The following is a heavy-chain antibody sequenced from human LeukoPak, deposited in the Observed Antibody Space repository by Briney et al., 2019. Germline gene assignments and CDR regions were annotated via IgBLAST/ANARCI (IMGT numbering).Heavy chain of an antibody. CDR2: ISHSGRT. V-gene: IGHV4-30-2*01. CDR1: DGSITTDDYF. CDR3: AMVKHGVVDY. D-gene: IGHD2-15*01. Sequence: SETLSLTCTVSDGSITTDDYFWSWIRQPPGKGLEWIGYISHSGRTYSNPSLKSRVTMSVDRSQNQFSLKLSSVTAADTAVYYCAMVKHGVVDYWGQGTLVTVSS. J-gene: IGHJ4*02.